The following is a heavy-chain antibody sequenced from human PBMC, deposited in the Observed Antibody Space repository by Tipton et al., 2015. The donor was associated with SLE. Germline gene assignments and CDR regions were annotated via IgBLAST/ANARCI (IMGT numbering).Heavy chain of an antibody. Sequence: SLRLSCAASGFTFRSFAMSWARQAPGKGLECVAVIYSVDRKYYADSVKGRFTISRDDPSNTLYLQMSGLRLDDTAVYYCAKGGSGGTIFDSWGQGTLVSVSS. CDR2: IYSVDRK. D-gene: IGHD1-7*01. V-gene: IGHV3-23*03. J-gene: IGHJ4*02. CDR3: AKGGSGGTIFDS. CDR1: GFTFRSFA.